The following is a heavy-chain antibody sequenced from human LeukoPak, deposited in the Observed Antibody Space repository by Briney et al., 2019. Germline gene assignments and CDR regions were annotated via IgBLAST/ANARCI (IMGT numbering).Heavy chain of an antibody. CDR1: GGSISSSSYY. CDR3: ARARKRITMVRGALDV. J-gene: IGHJ6*04. V-gene: IGHV4-39*07. Sequence: SETLSLTCTVSGGSISSSSYYWGWIRQPPGKGLEWIGSIYYSGSTYYNPSLKSRVTISVDTSKNQFSLKLSSVTAADTAVYYCARARKRITMVRGALDVWGKGTTVTVSS. CDR2: IYYSGST. D-gene: IGHD3-10*01.